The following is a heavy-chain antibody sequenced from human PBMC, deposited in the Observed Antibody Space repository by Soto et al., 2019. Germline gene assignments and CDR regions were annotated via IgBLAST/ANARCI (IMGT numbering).Heavy chain of an antibody. CDR2: IYPGDSDT. J-gene: IGHJ6*02. D-gene: IGHD2-2*01. CDR1: GYSFTSYW. V-gene: IGHV5-51*01. Sequence: PGESLKISCKGSGYSFTSYWIGWVRQMPGEGLEWMGIIYPGDSDTRYSPSFQGQVTISADKSISTAYLQWSSLKASDTAMYYCARPDYCSSTSCPKGRYGMDVWGQGTTVTVSS. CDR3: ARPDYCSSTSCPKGRYGMDV.